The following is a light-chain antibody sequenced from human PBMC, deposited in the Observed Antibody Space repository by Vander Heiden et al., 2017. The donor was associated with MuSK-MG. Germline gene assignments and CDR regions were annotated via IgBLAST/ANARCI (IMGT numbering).Light chain of an antibody. J-gene: IGKJ1*01. CDR3: QQYDSKQGT. V-gene: IGKV3-20*01. Sequence: EIVLTQSPGTLSLSPGERATLSCRASQSVSSSYLAWYQQKTGQAPRLLIYGASSRATASPDRCSGSGSGTDVTLTISRLEPEDFAVYYCQQYDSKQGTFGQGTKVEIK. CDR1: QSVSSSY. CDR2: GAS.